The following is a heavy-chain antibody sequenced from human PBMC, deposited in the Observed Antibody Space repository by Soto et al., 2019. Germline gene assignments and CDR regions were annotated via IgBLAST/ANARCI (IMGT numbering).Heavy chain of an antibody. CDR3: GANSYGDHFY. D-gene: IGHD4-17*01. J-gene: IGHJ4*02. Sequence: QLQLQESGPGLVKPSETLSLTCTVSGGSISSSNYYWGWIRQPPGKGLEWIGSIYYSGSTYYNPSLKSRVTMSVDTSKNQFSLKLISVTAADTAVYYCGANSYGDHFYWGQGTLVTVSS. CDR2: IYYSGST. V-gene: IGHV4-39*01. CDR1: GGSISSSNYY.